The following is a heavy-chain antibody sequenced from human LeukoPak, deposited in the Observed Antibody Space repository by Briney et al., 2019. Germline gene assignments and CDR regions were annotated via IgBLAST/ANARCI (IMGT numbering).Heavy chain of an antibody. V-gene: IGHV3-21*01. Sequence: GGSLRLSCAASGFTFSSYSMNWVRQAPGKGLEWVSSISSSSSYIYYADSVKGRFTISRDNAKNSLYLQMNSLRAEDTAVYYCASRYCSSTSCYGYGMDVWGQGTTVTVSS. J-gene: IGHJ6*02. CDR2: ISSSSSYI. D-gene: IGHD2-2*01. CDR1: GFTFSSYS. CDR3: ASRYCSSTSCYGYGMDV.